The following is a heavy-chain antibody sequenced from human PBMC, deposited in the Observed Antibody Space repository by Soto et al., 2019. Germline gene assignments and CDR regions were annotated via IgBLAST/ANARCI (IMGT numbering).Heavy chain of an antibody. CDR2: INLDGSER. CDR1: GSTFSSSW. Sequence: GSLRLSCGASGSTFSSSWMTWVRQAPGKGLEWVANINLDGSERNYVDSVKGRFTISRDNAKNLLYLQMNSLRAEDTAVYYCARNRPYNCFDYGGRGTLDTVSS. V-gene: IGHV3-7*05. J-gene: IGHJ4*02. D-gene: IGHD1-1*01. CDR3: ARNRPYNCFDY.